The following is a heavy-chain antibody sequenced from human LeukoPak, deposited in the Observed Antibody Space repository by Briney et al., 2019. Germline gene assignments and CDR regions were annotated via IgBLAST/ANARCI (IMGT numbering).Heavy chain of an antibody. J-gene: IGHJ3*01. D-gene: IGHD1-1*01. V-gene: IGHV6-1*01. CDR1: GDSVSNNGVA. CDR2: TYFGSKWYN. CDR3: ARQRSRALDL. Sequence: SQTLSLTCAISGDSVSNNGVAWNWIRQSTARGLEWLGRTYFGSKWYNDYAMSVKSRITINPDTSKNQFSLQLNSVTPEDTAVYFCARQRSRALDLWGQGTMVTVSS.